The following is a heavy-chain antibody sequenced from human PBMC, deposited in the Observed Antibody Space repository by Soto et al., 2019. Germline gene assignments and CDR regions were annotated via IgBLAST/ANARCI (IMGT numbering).Heavy chain of an antibody. CDR2: ITPATGDT. CDR3: ARAAGSSKILPYYFYP. J-gene: IGHJ5*02. V-gene: IGHV1-3*01. CDR1: GYAFTTSA. Sequence: QVHLVQSGAEVQKPGASVRISCQASGYAFTTSAIHWVRQSPGQSLEWRGWITPATGDTKYSQNVRGRVTFSLDTPSTKPYMNLRPLASPDTAVYYCARAAGSSKILPYYFYPWAQGTLVTVSS. D-gene: IGHD3-10*01.